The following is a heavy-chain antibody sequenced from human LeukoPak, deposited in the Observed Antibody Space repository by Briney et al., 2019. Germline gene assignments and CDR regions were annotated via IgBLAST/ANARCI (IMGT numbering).Heavy chain of an antibody. D-gene: IGHD3-10*01. CDR2: IYYSGST. V-gene: IGHV4-39*01. CDR3: ARHGDMVRDYYFDY. CDR1: GGSISSSSYY. J-gene: IGHJ4*02. Sequence: PSETLSLTCTVSGGSISSSSYYWGWIRQPPGKGLEWIGSIYYSGSTYYNPSLKSRVTISVDTSKNQFSLKLSSVTAADTAVYYCARHGDMVRDYYFDYWGQGTLVAVSS.